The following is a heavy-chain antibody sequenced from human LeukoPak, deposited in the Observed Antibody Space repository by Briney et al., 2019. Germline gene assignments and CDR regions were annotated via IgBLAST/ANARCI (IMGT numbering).Heavy chain of an antibody. J-gene: IGHJ4*02. Sequence: ASVKVFCKASGYTFTTYDINWVRQATGQGLEWMGWMNPNSGNTGYAQKFQGRVTMTRNTSISTAYMELSSLRSEDTAVYYCARRPSKYYDILTGYYRSEFDYWGQGTLVTVSS. CDR1: GYTFTTYD. D-gene: IGHD3-9*01. CDR2: MNPNSGNT. V-gene: IGHV1-8*01. CDR3: ARRPSKYYDILTGYYRSEFDY.